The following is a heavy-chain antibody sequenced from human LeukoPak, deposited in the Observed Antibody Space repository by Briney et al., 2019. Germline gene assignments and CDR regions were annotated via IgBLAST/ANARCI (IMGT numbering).Heavy chain of an antibody. V-gene: IGHV1-2*02. CDR1: GHTFTGYY. J-gene: IGHJ4*02. CDR2: INPKSGGT. D-gene: IGHD3-22*01. CDR3: ALEYYYDSGGYYFDS. Sequence: ASVKVSCKASGHTFTGYYIHWVRQAPGQGLEWMGWINPKSGGTNYEQKFQGRVTMTSDTSISTAYMELNSLRSDDTAVYYCALEYYYDSGGYYFDSWGQGTLVTVSS.